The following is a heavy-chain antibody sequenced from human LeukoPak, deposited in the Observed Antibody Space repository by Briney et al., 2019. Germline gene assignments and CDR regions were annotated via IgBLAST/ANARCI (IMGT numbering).Heavy chain of an antibody. V-gene: IGHV3-48*03. CDR1: GFTFTTYE. D-gene: IGHD1-14*01. CDR3: ASRTRATAPFDY. J-gene: IGHJ4*02. CDR2: IGSSGSTI. Sequence: AGGSLRLSCAASGFTFTTYEVNWVRQAPGKGLEWVSYIGSSGSTIYYADSVKGRFTISRDNAKNPVYLQMNSLRAEDTAVYYCASRTRATAPFDYWGQGTLVTVSS.